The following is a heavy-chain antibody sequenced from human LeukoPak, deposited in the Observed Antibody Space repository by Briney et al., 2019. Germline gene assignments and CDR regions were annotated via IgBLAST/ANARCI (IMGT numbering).Heavy chain of an antibody. Sequence: GASVKVSCKASGYTFTSYYMHWVRQAPGQGLEWMGIINPSGGSTSYAQKFQGRVTVTRDTSTSTVYVELSSLRSEDTAVYYCARDHSSGWYVSDYWGQGTLVTVSS. CDR2: INPSGGST. V-gene: IGHV1-46*01. D-gene: IGHD6-19*01. CDR3: ARDHSSGWYVSDY. CDR1: GYTFTSYY. J-gene: IGHJ4*02.